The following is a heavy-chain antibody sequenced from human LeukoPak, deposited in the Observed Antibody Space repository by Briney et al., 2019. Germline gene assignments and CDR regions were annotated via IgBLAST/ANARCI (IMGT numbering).Heavy chain of an antibody. CDR1: GFTFSNYW. CDR3: AKSDWFDP. CDR2: LKSDGSSA. J-gene: IGHJ5*01. V-gene: IGHV3-74*01. Sequence: GESLRFSCATSGFTFSNYWMSWLRQAPGKGLVWVARLKSDGSSASYAESVKGRFTISGDNARSTLYLQMNSLRVDDTAVYYCAKSDWFDPWGRGILVTVSS.